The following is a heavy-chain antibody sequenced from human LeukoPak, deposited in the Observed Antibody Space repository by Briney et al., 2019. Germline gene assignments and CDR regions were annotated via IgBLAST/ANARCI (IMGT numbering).Heavy chain of an antibody. D-gene: IGHD6-6*01. CDR3: AKDMTPSIAARLPLAY. J-gene: IGHJ4*02. CDR2: SSWNSGSI. CDR1: GFTFDDYA. V-gene: IGHV3-9*03. Sequence: PGWSLRLSCAASGFTFDDYAMHWVRQAPAKGLDGVAGSSWNSGSIGYADYVKGRFTSCRDNAKISLDLQMSSLRAEDIALYYCAKDMTPSIAARLPLAYWGQGTLVTVSS.